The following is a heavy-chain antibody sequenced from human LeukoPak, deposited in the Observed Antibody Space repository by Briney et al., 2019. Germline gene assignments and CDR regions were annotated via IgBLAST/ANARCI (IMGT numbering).Heavy chain of an antibody. CDR3: ARARYSSGWYEVNY. CDR2: INPNSGGT. J-gene: IGHJ4*02. D-gene: IGHD6-19*01. V-gene: IGHV1-2*02. Sequence: ASVKVSCKASGYTFTGYYMHWVRQAPGQGLEWMGWINPNSGGTNYAQKFQGRVTMTRDTSISTAYMELSSLRSEDTAVYYCARARYSSGWYEVNYWGQGTLVTVSS. CDR1: GYTFTGYY.